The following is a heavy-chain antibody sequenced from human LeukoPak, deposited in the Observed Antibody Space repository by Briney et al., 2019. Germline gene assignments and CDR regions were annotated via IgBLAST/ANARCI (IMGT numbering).Heavy chain of an antibody. Sequence: GGSLRLSCAASGFTSRGYLMAWVRQAPGKGLEWVANIKQDGSERHYVDSVKGRFTISRDNSKNSLYLQMNSLRAEDTAVYYCVREYDGSGSYDYWGQGTLVTVSS. J-gene: IGHJ4*02. CDR3: VREYDGSGSYDY. V-gene: IGHV3-7*01. CDR2: IKQDGSER. CDR1: GFTSRGYL. D-gene: IGHD3-10*01.